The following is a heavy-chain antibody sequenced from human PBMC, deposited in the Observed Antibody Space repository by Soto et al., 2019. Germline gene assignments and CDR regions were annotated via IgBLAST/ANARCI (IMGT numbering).Heavy chain of an antibody. CDR2: ISNSGST. CDR3: ARHPDYGDYIDAFDI. CDR1: GVSISNDGYF. J-gene: IGHJ3*02. V-gene: IGHV4-31*03. Sequence: TLSLTCTVPGVSISNDGYFWSWVRQHPGKGLEWIGYISNSGSTFSNSALKSRVALSADTSKNQFSLKLTSVTAADTAMYYCARHPDYGDYIDAFDIWGQGTMVTVSS. D-gene: IGHD4-17*01.